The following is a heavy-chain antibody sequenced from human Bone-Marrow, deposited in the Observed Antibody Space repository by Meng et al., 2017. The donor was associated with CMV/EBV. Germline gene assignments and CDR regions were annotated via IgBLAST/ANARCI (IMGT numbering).Heavy chain of an antibody. J-gene: IGHJ4*02. V-gene: IGHV4-39*01. CDR3: ARHVRVPAASGASFFDY. CDR2: IYYSGST. D-gene: IGHD2-2*01. CDR1: CISSNSYC. Sequence: CISSNSYCWGWIRQPPGKGLGWNGGIYYSGSTYYNPSLKSRVTISVDTSKNQFSLKLSSVTAADTAVYYCARHVRVPAASGASFFDYWGQGTLVTVSS.